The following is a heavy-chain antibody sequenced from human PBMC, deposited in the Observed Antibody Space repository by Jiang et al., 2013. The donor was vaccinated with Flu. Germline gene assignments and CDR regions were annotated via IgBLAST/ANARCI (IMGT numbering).Heavy chain of an antibody. CDR2: IYPADSDT. D-gene: IGHD3-10*01. V-gene: IGHV5-51*01. CDR3: ARQVRGPSGDFDY. J-gene: IGHJ4*02. CDR1: GYDFTAYW. Sequence: SGAEVKKPGESLRISCKGSGYDFTAYWIGWVRQMPGKGLEWMGIIYPADSDTRYTASFQGQVTISADRSISTAYLQWSSLKASDTAMYYCARQVRGPSGDFDYWGQGTLVTVSS.